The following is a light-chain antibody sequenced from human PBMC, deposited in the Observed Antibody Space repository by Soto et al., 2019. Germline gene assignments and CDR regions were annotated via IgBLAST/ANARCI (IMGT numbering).Light chain of an antibody. Sequence: EVVMTQSPATLSVSPGERATISCRASQSIRNNYLAWYQQKPGQAPRLLLYGISTRATGVPARFSGSGSGTEFTLTISSLQSEDFAVYYCQQYSSWPLTFGGGTKVEIK. CDR2: GIS. V-gene: IGKV3-15*01. J-gene: IGKJ4*01. CDR3: QQYSSWPLT. CDR1: QSIRNN.